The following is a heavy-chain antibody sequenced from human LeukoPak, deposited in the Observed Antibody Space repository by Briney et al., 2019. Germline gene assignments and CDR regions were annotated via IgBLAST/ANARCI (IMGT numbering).Heavy chain of an antibody. CDR3: AKDLREYSSSSDYFDY. D-gene: IGHD6-6*01. CDR2: ISGSGDNT. Sequence: GGSLRLSCAASGFTFSSYAMSWVRQVPGKGLEWVSVISGSGDNTYYADSVKGRFTISRDNSKNMLYLQMNSLRAEDTAVYYCAKDLREYSSSSDYFDYWGQGTLVTVSS. J-gene: IGHJ4*02. CDR1: GFTFSSYA. V-gene: IGHV3-23*01.